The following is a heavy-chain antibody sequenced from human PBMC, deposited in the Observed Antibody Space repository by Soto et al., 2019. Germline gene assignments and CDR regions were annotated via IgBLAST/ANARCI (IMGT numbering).Heavy chain of an antibody. Sequence: ASVKVSCKASGYTFTSYAMHWVRQAPGQRLEWMGWINAGNGNTKYSQKFQGRVTITRDTSASTAYMELSSLRSEDTAVYYCARYRYSSSWYAGYSWFDPWGQGTLATVSS. CDR1: GYTFTSYA. CDR3: ARYRYSSSWYAGYSWFDP. J-gene: IGHJ5*02. V-gene: IGHV1-3*01. D-gene: IGHD6-13*01. CDR2: INAGNGNT.